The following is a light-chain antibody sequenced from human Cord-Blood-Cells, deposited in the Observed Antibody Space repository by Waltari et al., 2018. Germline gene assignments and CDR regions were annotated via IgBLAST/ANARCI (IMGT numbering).Light chain of an antibody. Sequence: DIVMTQSPDSLSVSLGERDTINCKSSQSVLYSSNNKNYLAWYQQNPGQPPKLLIYWASTRESGVPDRFSGSGSGTDFTLTISNLQAEDVAVYYCQQYYSTPYTFGQGTKLEIK. CDR3: QQYYSTPYT. V-gene: IGKV4-1*01. J-gene: IGKJ2*01. CDR2: WAS. CDR1: QSVLYSSNNKNY.